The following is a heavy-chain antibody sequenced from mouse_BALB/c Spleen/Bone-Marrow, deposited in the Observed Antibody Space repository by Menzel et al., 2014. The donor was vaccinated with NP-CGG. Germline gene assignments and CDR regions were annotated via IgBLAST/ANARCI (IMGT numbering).Heavy chain of an antibody. CDR1: GFTFSSFG. D-gene: IGHD2-1*01. CDR3: ARGDYGNQYFFDY. J-gene: IGHJ2*01. CDR2: ISSGSGTI. V-gene: IGHV5-17*02. Sequence: VVESGGDLVQPGGSRKLSCAAFGFTFSSFGMHWVRQAPEKGLGWVAYISSGSGTIYYADTVKGRFTISRDNPKNTLFLQMTSLRSEDTAMYYCARGDYGNQYFFDYWGQGTTLTVSS.